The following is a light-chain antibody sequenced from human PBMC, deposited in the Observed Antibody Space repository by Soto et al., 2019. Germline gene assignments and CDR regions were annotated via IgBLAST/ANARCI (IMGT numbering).Light chain of an antibody. Sequence: EIVMTQSPGTLSLSPGDTATLSCRAGQSLGSDLAWYQQKPGQAPRLLIYGASNRATGIPDRFSGSGSGTDFTLTISRLEPEDFAVYYCQQYGSSGTFGQGTKVDIK. CDR2: GAS. J-gene: IGKJ1*01. V-gene: IGKV3-20*01. CDR1: QSLGSD. CDR3: QQYGSSGT.